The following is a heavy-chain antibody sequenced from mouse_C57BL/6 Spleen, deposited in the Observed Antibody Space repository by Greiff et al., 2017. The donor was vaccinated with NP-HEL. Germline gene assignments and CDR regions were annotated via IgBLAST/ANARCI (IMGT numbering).Heavy chain of an antibody. D-gene: IGHD1-1*01. CDR3: TTKVYGSSYEGFAY. CDR1: GFNIKDDY. Sequence: EVQLQHSGAELVRPGASVKLSCTASGFNIKDDYMHWVKQRPEQGLEWIGWIDPENGDTEYASKFQGKATITADTSSNTAYLQLSSLTSEDTAVYYCTTKVYGSSYEGFAYWGQGTLVTVSA. V-gene: IGHV14-4*01. CDR2: IDPENGDT. J-gene: IGHJ3*01.